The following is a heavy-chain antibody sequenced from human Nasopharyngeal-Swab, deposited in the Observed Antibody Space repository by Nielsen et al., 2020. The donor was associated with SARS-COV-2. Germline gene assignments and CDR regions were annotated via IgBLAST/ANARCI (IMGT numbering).Heavy chain of an antibody. D-gene: IGHD6-19*01. CDR3: ARIAVAVSPV. J-gene: IGHJ4*02. CDR1: GDSVSSNTAA. Sequence: SQTLSLTCAISGDSVSSNTAAWNWIRQSPSRGLEWLGRTCYRSMWNNDYAVSVRGRITINPDPSKNQFSLQLNSVTPEDTAVYYCARIAVAVSPVWGQGTLVTVSS. CDR2: TCYRSMWNN. V-gene: IGHV6-1*01.